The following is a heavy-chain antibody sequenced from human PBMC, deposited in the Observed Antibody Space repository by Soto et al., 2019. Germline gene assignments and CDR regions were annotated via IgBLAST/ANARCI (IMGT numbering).Heavy chain of an antibody. CDR2: IYPGDSET. CDR1: GYRFTNYW. J-gene: IGHJ4*02. CDR3: ARRVGTWPFHFDH. V-gene: IGHV5-51*01. Sequence: GESLKISCEGSGYRFTNYWIGWVRQMPGKGLEWMGIIYPGDSETRYSPSFEGRVTISVDTSINTAYVQWSSLQASDTAIYYCARRVGTWPFHFDHWGQGTQVTVSS.